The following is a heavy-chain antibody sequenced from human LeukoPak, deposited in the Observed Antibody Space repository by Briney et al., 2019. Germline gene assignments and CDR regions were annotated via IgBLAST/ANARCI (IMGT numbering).Heavy chain of an antibody. J-gene: IGHJ4*02. CDR3: ARGTIAVAGTFDY. CDR2: ISSSGSTI. CDR1: GFTFSDYY. D-gene: IGHD6-19*01. V-gene: IGHV3-11*04. Sequence: GGSLRLSCAASGFTFSDYYMSWIRQAPGKGLEWVSYISSSGSTIYYADAVKGRFTISRDNAKNSLYLQMNSLRAEDTAEYYCARGTIAVAGTFDYWGQGTLVTVSS.